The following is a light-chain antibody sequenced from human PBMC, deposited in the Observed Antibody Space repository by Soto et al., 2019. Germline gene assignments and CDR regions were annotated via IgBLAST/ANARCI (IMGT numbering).Light chain of an antibody. CDR1: QSISTY. J-gene: IGKJ5*01. V-gene: IGKV1-39*01. CDR3: QQSYSNPT. CDR2: AAS. Sequence: DIQMTQSPSSLSASVGDRVTITCRASQSISTYLNWYQLKPGKAPELLIYAASNFVGGVPSRFSGSGSGTDSTLTISSLQPGDFAAYYCQQSYSNPTFGQGTRLEIK.